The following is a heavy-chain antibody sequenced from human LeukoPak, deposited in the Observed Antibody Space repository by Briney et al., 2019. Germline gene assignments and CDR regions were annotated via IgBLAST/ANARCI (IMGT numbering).Heavy chain of an antibody. D-gene: IGHD6-6*01. J-gene: IGHJ4*02. CDR1: GGSISRYS. Sequence: SVTLSLTCTVSGGSISRYSWSWIRQPPGKGLEYIGCIYTSGNTNYNPSLKSRVTISADTSKNQFSLKLSSVTAADTAVYYCARLSSISFNDWGQGTLVTVSS. CDR2: IYTSGNT. V-gene: IGHV4-4*09. CDR3: ARLSSISFND.